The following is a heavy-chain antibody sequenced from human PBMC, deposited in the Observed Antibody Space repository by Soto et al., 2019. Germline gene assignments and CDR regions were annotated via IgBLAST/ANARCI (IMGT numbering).Heavy chain of an antibody. CDR3: ARDALYYDILTGYYTGWYFDL. CDR1: GFTFSDHY. Sequence: PGGSLRLSCAASGFTFSDHYMDWVRQAPGKGLEWVGRTRNKANSYTTEYAASVKGRFTISRDDSKNSLYLQMNSLKTEDTAVYYCARDALYYDILTGYYTGWYFDLWGRGTLVTVSS. CDR2: TRNKANSYTT. V-gene: IGHV3-72*01. J-gene: IGHJ2*01. D-gene: IGHD3-9*01.